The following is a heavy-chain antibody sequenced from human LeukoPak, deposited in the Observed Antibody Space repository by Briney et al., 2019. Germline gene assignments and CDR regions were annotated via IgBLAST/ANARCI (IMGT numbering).Heavy chain of an antibody. Sequence: SVKVSCKASGGTFSSYAISWVRQAPGQGLEWMGRIIPILGITNYAQKFQGRVTITADKSTSTAYMELSSLRSEDTAVYYCARDDGDGYTTFDYWGQGTLVTVSS. D-gene: IGHD5-24*01. J-gene: IGHJ4*02. CDR2: IIPILGIT. V-gene: IGHV1-69*04. CDR3: ARDDGDGYTTFDY. CDR1: GGTFSSYA.